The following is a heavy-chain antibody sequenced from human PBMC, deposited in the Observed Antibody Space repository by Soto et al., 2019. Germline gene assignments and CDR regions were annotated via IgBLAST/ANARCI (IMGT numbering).Heavy chain of an antibody. CDR3: AKRFYCAPTRCAGFGS. CDR1: GFAFDSYA. CDR2: ITGSGAT. Sequence: GGSLRLSCVASGFAFDSYAMSWVRQAPGKGPEWVSAITGSGATYYADSVRGRFGISRDNSKNTLYLQMDSLGVEDTALYYCAKRFYCAPTRCAGFGSWGQGTLVTVSS. J-gene: IGHJ5*01. D-gene: IGHD2-21*01. V-gene: IGHV3-23*01.